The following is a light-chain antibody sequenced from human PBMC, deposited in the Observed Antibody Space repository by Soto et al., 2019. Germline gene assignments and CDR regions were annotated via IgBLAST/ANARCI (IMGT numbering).Light chain of an antibody. V-gene: IGKV3-11*01. Sequence: EIVLTQSPATLSLSPGERATLSCRASQSVSSYLAWNQQKPGQAPRLLIYDASNSATGIPARFSGSGAGTDFTLTISSLEPEDFAVYYCQQRSNPITFGQGTRLESK. CDR1: QSVSSY. CDR3: QQRSNPIT. J-gene: IGKJ5*01. CDR2: DAS.